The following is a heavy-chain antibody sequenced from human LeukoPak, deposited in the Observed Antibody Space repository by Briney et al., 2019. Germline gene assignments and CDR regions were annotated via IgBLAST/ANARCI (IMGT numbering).Heavy chain of an antibody. J-gene: IGHJ1*01. V-gene: IGHV3-21*01. Sequence: PGGSLRLSCAASGFSFNIYTMNWVRQAPGKGLEWVPSISSSGSYISQADSLKGRFTISRDNAQNSLYLQMNSLRAEDTAVYYCARGALYDSSGNRYFQPWGQGTLVTVSS. CDR2: ISSSGSYI. D-gene: IGHD3-22*01. CDR3: ARGALYDSSGNRYFQP. CDR1: GFSFNIYT.